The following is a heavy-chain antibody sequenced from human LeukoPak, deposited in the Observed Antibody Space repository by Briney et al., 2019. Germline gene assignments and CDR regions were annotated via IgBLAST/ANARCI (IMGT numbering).Heavy chain of an antibody. D-gene: IGHD1-1*01. Sequence: KTGGSLRLSCAASGFTFSSYSMNWVRQAPGKGLEWVSSISSSSSYIYCADSVKGRFTISRDNAKNSLYLQMNSLRAEDTAVYYCARDRQLERRTFDYWGQGTLVTVSS. CDR1: GFTFSSYS. J-gene: IGHJ4*02. CDR3: ARDRQLERRTFDY. V-gene: IGHV3-21*01. CDR2: ISSSSSYI.